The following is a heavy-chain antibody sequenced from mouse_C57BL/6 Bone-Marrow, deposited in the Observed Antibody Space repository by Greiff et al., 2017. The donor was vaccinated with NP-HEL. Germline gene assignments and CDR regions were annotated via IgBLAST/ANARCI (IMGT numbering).Heavy chain of an antibody. CDR2: ISGGGGNT. V-gene: IGHV5-9*01. D-gene: IGHD4-1*01. CDR3: ARLNWDRVYYAMDY. Sequence: DVMLVESGGGLVKPGGSLKLSCAASGFTFSSYTMSWVRQTPEKRLEWVATISGGGGNTYYPDSVKGRFTISRDNAKNTLYRQMSSLRSEDTALYYCARLNWDRVYYAMDYWGQGTSVTVSS. J-gene: IGHJ4*01. CDR1: GFTFSSYT.